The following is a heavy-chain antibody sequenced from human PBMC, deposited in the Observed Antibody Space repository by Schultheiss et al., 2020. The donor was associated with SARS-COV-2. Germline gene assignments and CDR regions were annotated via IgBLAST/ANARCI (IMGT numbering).Heavy chain of an antibody. CDR1: GYSVSSGYY. V-gene: IGHV4-61*01. Sequence: SETLSLTCAVSGYSVSSGYYWSWIRQPPGKGLEWIGYIYYSGSTKYNPSLKSRVTISVDTSKNQFSLKLSSVTAADTAVYYCARQPIMITFGGVIGPFDYWGQGTLVTVSS. CDR3: ARQPIMITFGGVIGPFDY. J-gene: IGHJ4*02. D-gene: IGHD3-16*02. CDR2: IYYSGST.